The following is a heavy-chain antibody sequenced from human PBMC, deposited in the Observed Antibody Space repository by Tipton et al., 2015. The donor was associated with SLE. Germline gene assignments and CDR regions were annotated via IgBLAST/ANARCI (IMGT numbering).Heavy chain of an antibody. CDR2: IYYSGGT. Sequence: TLSLTCTVSGGSISSSSYYWGWIRQPPGKGLEWIGSIYYSGGTYYNPSLKSRVTISVDTSKNQFSLKLSSVTAADTAVYYCMVQGDPYYYYGMDVWGQGTTVTVSS. CDR3: MVQGDPYYYYGMDV. V-gene: IGHV4-39*07. CDR1: GGSISSSSYY. J-gene: IGHJ6*02. D-gene: IGHD3-10*01.